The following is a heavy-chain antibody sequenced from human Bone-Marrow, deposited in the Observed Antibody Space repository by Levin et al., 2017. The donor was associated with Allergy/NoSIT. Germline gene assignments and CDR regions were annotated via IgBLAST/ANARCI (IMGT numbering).Heavy chain of an antibody. V-gene: IGHV3-23*01. CDR1: GFTFSSYA. CDR3: AKGDYYDSSGQGAFDI. Sequence: SCAASGFTFSSYAMSWVRQAPGKGLEWVSAISGSGGSTYYADSVKGRFTISRDNSKNTLYLQMNSLRAEDTAVYYCAKGDYYDSSGQGAFDIWGQGTMVTVSS. CDR2: ISGSGGST. J-gene: IGHJ3*02. D-gene: IGHD3-22*01.